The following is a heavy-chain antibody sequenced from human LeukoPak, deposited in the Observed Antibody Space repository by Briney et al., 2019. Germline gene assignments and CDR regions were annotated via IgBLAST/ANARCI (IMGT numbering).Heavy chain of an antibody. V-gene: IGHV4-59*01. D-gene: IGHD5-24*01. CDR2: ICYSGST. CDR3: AREGMADNYYYYYMDV. CDR1: GGSISSYY. Sequence: PSETLSLTCTVSGGSISSYYWSWIRQPPGKGLEWIGYICYSGSTNYNPSLKSRVTISVDTSKNQFSLKLSSVTAADTAVYYCAREGMADNYYYYYMDVWGKGTTVTVSS. J-gene: IGHJ6*03.